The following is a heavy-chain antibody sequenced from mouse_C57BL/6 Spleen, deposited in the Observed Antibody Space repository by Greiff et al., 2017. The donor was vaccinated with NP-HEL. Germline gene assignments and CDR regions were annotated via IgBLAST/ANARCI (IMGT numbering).Heavy chain of an antibody. J-gene: IGHJ4*01. CDR3: ARWANYYAMDY. V-gene: IGHV1-80*01. CDR2: IYPGGGDT. Sequence: VQLQQSGAELVKPGASVKISCKASGYAFSSYWMNWVKQRPGRGLEWIGQIYPGGGDTNYNGKFKGKATLTADKSSSTAYMQLSSLTSEDSAVYFCARWANYYAMDYWGQGTSVTVSS. CDR1: GYAFSSYW.